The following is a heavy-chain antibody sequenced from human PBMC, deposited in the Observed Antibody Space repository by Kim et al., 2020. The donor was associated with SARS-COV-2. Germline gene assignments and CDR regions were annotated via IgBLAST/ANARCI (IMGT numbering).Heavy chain of an antibody. CDR2: MYTSGNT. CDR3: ARSRDGYNGLFDY. Sequence: GGSLRLSCAASGLTVSNNYMTWVRQAPGKGLEWVSVMYTSGNTYYADSVKGRFTISRDNSKNTLYLHMNSLRAEDTAVYYCARSRDGYNGLFDYWGQGTLVAVSS. D-gene: IGHD5-12*01. J-gene: IGHJ4*02. CDR1: GLTVSNNY. V-gene: IGHV3-53*01.